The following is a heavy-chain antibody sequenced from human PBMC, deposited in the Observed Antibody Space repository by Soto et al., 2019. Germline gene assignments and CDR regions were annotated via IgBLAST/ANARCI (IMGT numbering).Heavy chain of an antibody. CDR1: GGSVSSDTHY. CDR3: ARLDCVSSSCHFDY. CDR2: VYYSGST. J-gene: IGHJ4*02. Sequence: QVQLQESGPGLVKASETLSLTCTVSGGSVSSDTHYWGWIRQSPGKGLEWIAYVYYSGSTNHHPSLISRVTISVDTSKNQFSLRLSSVTAADTAVYYCARLDCVSSSCHFDYWGQGTLVTVSS. V-gene: IGHV4-61*01. D-gene: IGHD2-2*01.